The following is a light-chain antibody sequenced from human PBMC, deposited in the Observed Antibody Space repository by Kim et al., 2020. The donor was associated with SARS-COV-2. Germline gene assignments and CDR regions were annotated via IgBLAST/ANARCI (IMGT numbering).Light chain of an antibody. Sequence: QKVTISCTESSSNIGAAYDVHWYQQVPGTPPKLLIYGNSSRPSGVPDRFSGSKSGSSASLSITGLQAEDEADYYCQSYDSSLGGSVFGGGTQLTVL. V-gene: IGLV1-40*01. CDR2: GNS. CDR1: SSNIGAAYD. CDR3: QSYDSSLGGSV. J-gene: IGLJ2*01.